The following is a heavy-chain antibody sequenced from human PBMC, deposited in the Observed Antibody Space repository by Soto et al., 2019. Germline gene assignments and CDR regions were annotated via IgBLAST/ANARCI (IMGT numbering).Heavy chain of an antibody. CDR1: GYTFTNYG. J-gene: IGHJ5*02. CDR3: ARKSLSNFNWFDP. D-gene: IGHD4-4*01. V-gene: IGHV1-18*04. Sequence: QLQLVQSGTELKKPGASVKVSCKASGYTFTNYGITWVRQAPGQGLEWMGWINADYGNTNYEQKFQGRVTMTTDTSTNTAYMELRSLRSDDTAVYYCARKSLSNFNWFDPWGQGTLVNGSS. CDR2: INADYGNT.